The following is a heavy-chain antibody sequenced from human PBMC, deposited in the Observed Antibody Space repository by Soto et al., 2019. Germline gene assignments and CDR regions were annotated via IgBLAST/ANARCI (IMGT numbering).Heavy chain of an antibody. CDR3: ARSPRIAAAGIRGWFDP. V-gene: IGHV4-39*01. Sequence: PSETLSLTCTVSGGSISSSSYYWGWIRQPPGKGLEWIGSIYYSGSTYYNPSLKSRVTISVDTSKNQFSLKLSSVTAADTAVYYCARSPRIAAAGIRGWFDPWGQGTLVTVPQ. CDR1: GGSISSSSYY. J-gene: IGHJ5*02. CDR2: IYYSGST. D-gene: IGHD6-13*01.